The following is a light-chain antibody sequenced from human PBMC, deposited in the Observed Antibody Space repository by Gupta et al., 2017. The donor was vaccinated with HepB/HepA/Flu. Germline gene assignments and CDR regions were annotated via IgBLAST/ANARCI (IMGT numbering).Light chain of an antibody. V-gene: IGKV3-15*01. CDR1: QSVSIN. J-gene: IGKJ2*01. CDR3: QQYNNWLYT. CDR2: AAS. Sequence: EIVTTHSPSTVSLSSGERATLSCRVSQSVSINLAWYQHKRGQAPRLLIYAASTRASGIPARFSGSGSGTEFTLTISSLQAEDFAIYYCQQYNNWLYTFGQGTKLEIK.